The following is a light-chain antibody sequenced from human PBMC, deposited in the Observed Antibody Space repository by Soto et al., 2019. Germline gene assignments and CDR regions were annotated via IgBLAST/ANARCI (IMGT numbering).Light chain of an antibody. CDR2: AAS. V-gene: IGKV1-8*01. CDR3: QQYYSYPPT. CDR1: QGISSY. J-gene: IGKJ2*01. Sequence: AIRMTQSPSSFSASTGDRVTITCRASQGISSYLAWYQQKPGKAPKLLIYAASTLQSGVPSRFSGSGSGTDFTLTISCLQSEDFATYYCQQYYSYPPTFGQGTKRELK.